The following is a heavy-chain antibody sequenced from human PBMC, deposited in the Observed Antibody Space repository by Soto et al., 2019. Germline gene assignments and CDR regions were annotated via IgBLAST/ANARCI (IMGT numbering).Heavy chain of an antibody. CDR1: WXSLSTGVN. CDR3: ARDWGTGLYQLGS. J-gene: IGHJ4*02. CDR2: IYHSGST. V-gene: IGHV4-38-2*02. Sequence: XTLSLPCAVSWXSLSTGVNWAWILQPPGKGLEWIGSIYHSGSTYYNLSLKSRVTISSDASKKQISLKLSSVTAADTDLYYCARDWGTGLYQLGSWGQGILVTVSS. D-gene: IGHD3-16*01.